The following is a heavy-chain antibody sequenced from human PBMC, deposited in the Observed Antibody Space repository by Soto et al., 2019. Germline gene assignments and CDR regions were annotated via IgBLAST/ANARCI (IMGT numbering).Heavy chain of an antibody. V-gene: IGHV3-30*03. J-gene: IGHJ4*02. Sequence: GGSLRLSCAASGFTFSSYGMHWVRQAPGKGLEWVAVISHDGVNEYYANSVKGRFTISRDNSKNTLYLQMNSLRAEDTAVYYCARDPKRRDGYNFDSRGRGALVTVPQ. CDR1: GFTFSSYG. D-gene: IGHD5-12*01. CDR3: ARDPKRRDGYNFDS. CDR2: ISHDGVNE.